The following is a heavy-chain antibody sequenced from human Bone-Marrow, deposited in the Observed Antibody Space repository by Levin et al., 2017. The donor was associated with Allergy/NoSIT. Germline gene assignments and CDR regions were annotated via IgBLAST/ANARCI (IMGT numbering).Heavy chain of an antibody. J-gene: IGHJ4*02. V-gene: IGHV4-31*03. CDR1: GGSISSGGFF. CDR2: ISYSGNT. CDR3: AREWAVAARPIDS. D-gene: IGHD6-6*01. Sequence: SETLSLTCTVSGGSISSGGFFWSWIRQHPGTGLEWIGYISYSGNTYYNPSLKIRVIISIDTSKNQFSLKVTSVTAADTAVYFCAREWAVAARPIDSWGQGTLVTVSS.